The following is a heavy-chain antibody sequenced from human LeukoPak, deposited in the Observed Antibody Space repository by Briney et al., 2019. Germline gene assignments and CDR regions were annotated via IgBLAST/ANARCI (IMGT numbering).Heavy chain of an antibody. J-gene: IGHJ6*03. CDR1: GGSISSGSYY. D-gene: IGHD2-8*01. CDR3: ARGLSSDCTNGVCYFYYYYMDV. CDR2: IYTSGST. Sequence: SETLSLTCTASGGSISSGSYYWSWIRQPAGKGLEWIGRIYTSGSTNYNPSLKSRVTISVDTSKNQFSLKLSSVTAADTAVYYCARGLSSDCTNGVCYFYYYYMDVWGKGTTVTVSS. V-gene: IGHV4-61*02.